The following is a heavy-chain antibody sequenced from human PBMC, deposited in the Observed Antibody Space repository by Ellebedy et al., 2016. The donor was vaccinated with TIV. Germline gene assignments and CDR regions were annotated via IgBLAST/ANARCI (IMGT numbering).Heavy chain of an antibody. V-gene: IGHV3-48*02. D-gene: IGHD3-16*02. J-gene: IGHJ6*02. Sequence: GGSLRLSXAASGFNFRTYWMHWVRQAPGKGLEWVSYISSSSSTIYYADSVKGRFTISRDNAKNSLYLQMNSLRDEDTAVYYCARDSALGYYYYGMDVWGQGTTVTVSS. CDR3: ARDSALGYYYYGMDV. CDR1: GFNFRTYW. CDR2: ISSSSSTI.